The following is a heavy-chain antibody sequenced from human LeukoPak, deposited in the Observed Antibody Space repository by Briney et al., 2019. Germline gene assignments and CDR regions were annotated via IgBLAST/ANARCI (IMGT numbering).Heavy chain of an antibody. Sequence: ASVKVSCKASGYTSTSYDINWVRQATGQGLEWMGWMNPNSGNTGYAQKFQGRVTMTRNTSISTAYMELSSLRSEDTAVYYCARGVAGNIAARRSWFYYYYMDVWGEGTTVTVSS. D-gene: IGHD6-6*01. J-gene: IGHJ6*03. V-gene: IGHV1-8*01. CDR2: MNPNSGNT. CDR1: GYTSTSYD. CDR3: ARGVAGNIAARRSWFYYYYMDV.